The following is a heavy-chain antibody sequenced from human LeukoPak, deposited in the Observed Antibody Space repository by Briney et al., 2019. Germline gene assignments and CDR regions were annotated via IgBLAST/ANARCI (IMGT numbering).Heavy chain of an antibody. J-gene: IGHJ6*02. CDR1: GFTFSSYA. Sequence: GRSLRLSCAASGFTFSSYAMHWVRQAPGKGLEWVAVISYDGSNKYYADSVKGRFTISRDNSKNTLYLQMNSLRAEDTAVYYCARDQYYDYVWGSYRYSHGHGMDAWGQGTTVTVSS. CDR3: ARDQYYDYVWGSYRYSHGHGMDA. D-gene: IGHD3-16*02. CDR2: ISYDGSNK. V-gene: IGHV3-30-3*01.